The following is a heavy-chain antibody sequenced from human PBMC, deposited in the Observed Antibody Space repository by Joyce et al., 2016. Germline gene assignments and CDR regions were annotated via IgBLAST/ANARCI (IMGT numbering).Heavy chain of an antibody. D-gene: IGHD3-16*02. CDR2: IYYSGST. V-gene: IGHV4-39*07. CDR1: GGSISSSSYY. CDR3: ASGGEGPFGGVIVFDAFDI. Sequence: QLQLQESGPGLVKPSETLSLTCTVSGGSISSSSYYWGWIRQPPGKGLGWIGSIYYSGSTYYNPALKSRVTISVDTSKNQFSLKLSSVTAADTAVYYCASGGEGPFGGVIVFDAFDIWGQGTMVTVSS. J-gene: IGHJ3*02.